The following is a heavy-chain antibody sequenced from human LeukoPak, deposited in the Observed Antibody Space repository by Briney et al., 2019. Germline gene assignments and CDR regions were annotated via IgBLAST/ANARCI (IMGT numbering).Heavy chain of an antibody. V-gene: IGHV3-23*01. CDR2: ISGSGGNT. Sequence: GGSLRLSCAASGFTFSSYAMSWVRQAPGKGLEWVSVISGSGGNTYYADSVKGRFTISRDNSKNTLYLQMNSLRAEDTAVYYCAKARIAAAAHDAFDIWGQGTMVTVSS. CDR1: GFTFSSYA. J-gene: IGHJ3*02. D-gene: IGHD6-13*01. CDR3: AKARIAAAAHDAFDI.